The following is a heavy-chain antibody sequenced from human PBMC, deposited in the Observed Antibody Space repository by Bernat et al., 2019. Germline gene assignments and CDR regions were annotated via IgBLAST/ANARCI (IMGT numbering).Heavy chain of an antibody. Sequence: EVQLVESGGAVVQPGGSLRLSCATSGFTFDDYAMHWVRQVPGKGLEWVSLISGDGSSTYKADSVKGRFTISRDNSKNSLYLQMNSLRTEDTALFYCAKDMRYNRTFEGMDVWGQGTTVTVSS. CDR1: GFTFDDYA. CDR3: AKDMRYNRTFEGMDV. D-gene: IGHD1-14*01. V-gene: IGHV3-43*02. J-gene: IGHJ6*02. CDR2: ISGDGSST.